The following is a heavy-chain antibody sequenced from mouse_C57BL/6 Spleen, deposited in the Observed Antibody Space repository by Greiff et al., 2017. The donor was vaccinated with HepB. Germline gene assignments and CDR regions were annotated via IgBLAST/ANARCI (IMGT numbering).Heavy chain of an antibody. Sequence: VQLQQSGPELVKPGASVKISCKASGYAFSSSWMNWVKQRPGKGLEWIGRIYPGDGDTNYNGKFKGKATLTADKSSSTAYMQLSSLTSEDSAVYFCAREEVDYAGAWFAYWGQGTLVTVSA. V-gene: IGHV1-82*01. D-gene: IGHD2-4*01. J-gene: IGHJ3*01. CDR1: GYAFSSSW. CDR2: IYPGDGDT. CDR3: AREEVDYAGAWFAY.